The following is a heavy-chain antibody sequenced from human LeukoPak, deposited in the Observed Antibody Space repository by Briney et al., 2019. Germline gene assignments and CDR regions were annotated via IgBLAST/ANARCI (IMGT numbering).Heavy chain of an antibody. D-gene: IGHD2-21*01. Sequence: ASVKVSCKASGYTFTAFYIHWVRQAPGQGLEWMGWISAYNGNANYAQKLQGRVTMTTDTSTSTAYMELRSLRSDDTAVYYCAREDVGFDPWGQGTLVTVSS. V-gene: IGHV1-18*04. CDR2: ISAYNGNA. CDR3: AREDVGFDP. J-gene: IGHJ5*02. CDR1: GYTFTAFY.